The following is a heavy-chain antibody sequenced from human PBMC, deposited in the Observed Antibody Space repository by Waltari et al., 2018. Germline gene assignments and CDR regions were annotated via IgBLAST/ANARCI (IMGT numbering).Heavy chain of an antibody. CDR3: ARSHITMVLGVIHSFDP. CDR2: INSDGSAT. D-gene: IGHD3-10*01. J-gene: IGHJ5*02. V-gene: IGHV3-74*01. CDR1: GFTFSSYW. Sequence: EVQLVESGGGLVQPGGSLRLSCAASGFTFSSYWMHWVRQDPGKGLVWVSRINSDGSATSYADSVKGRFTISRDNAKNTLYLQMNSLRAEDTAVYYCARSHITMVLGVIHSFDPWGQGTLVTVSS.